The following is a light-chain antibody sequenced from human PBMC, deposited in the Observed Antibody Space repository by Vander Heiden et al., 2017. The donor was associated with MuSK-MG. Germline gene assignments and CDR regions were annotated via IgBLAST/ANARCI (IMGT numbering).Light chain of an antibody. J-gene: IGKJ5*01. CDR1: QSVNSW. CDR2: DAS. V-gene: IGKV3-11*01. Sequence: ETVLTQSPATLSLSPGERATLSCRASQSVNSWLAWYQQKPGQAPRLLIYDASNRATGIPARFSGSGSGTDFTLTIISLEPEDFAVYYCQQRSNWPITFGQGTRLDIK. CDR3: QQRSNWPIT.